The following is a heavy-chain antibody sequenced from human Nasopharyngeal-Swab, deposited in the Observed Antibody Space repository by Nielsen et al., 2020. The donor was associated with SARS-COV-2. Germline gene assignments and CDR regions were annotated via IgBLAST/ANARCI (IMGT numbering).Heavy chain of an antibody. D-gene: IGHD2-15*01. Sequence: GESLKISCKGSGYSFTSYWISWVRQMPGKSLEWMGRIDPSDSYTNYSPSFQGHVTISADKSISTAYLQWSSLKASDTAMYYCARRAYCSGGSCYSPYYYYMDVWGKGTTVTVSS. J-gene: IGHJ6*03. V-gene: IGHV5-10-1*01. CDR1: GYSFTSYW. CDR3: ARRAYCSGGSCYSPYYYYMDV. CDR2: IDPSDSYT.